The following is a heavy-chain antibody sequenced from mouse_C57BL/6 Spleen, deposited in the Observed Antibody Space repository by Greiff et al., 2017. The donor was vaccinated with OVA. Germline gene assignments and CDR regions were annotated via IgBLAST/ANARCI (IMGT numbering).Heavy chain of an antibody. CDR1: GFTFSSYA. CDR3: ARDGDYYGSSPAWFAY. V-gene: IGHV5-4*01. Sequence: EVTLVESGGGLVKPGGSLKLSCAASGFTFSSYAMSWVRQTPEKRLEWVATISAGGSYTYYPDHVKGRFTISRDNAKNNLYLQLSQLKAEDTAMYYCARDGDYYGSSPAWFAYWGQGTLVTVSA. D-gene: IGHD1-1*01. CDR2: ISAGGSYT. J-gene: IGHJ3*01.